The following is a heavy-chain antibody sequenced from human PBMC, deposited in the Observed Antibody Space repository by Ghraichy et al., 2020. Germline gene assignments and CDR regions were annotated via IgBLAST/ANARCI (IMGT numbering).Heavy chain of an antibody. CDR3: ARLGAASSSSSDY. Sequence: ASVKVSCKTSDYILNRCGITCEQHAPGLGLEWMGWISGYNGDTNYAQKLRGRVTMTTDTSTSTAYMELRSLRSDDTAMYYCARLGAASSSSSDYWCQGTLVT. V-gene: IGHV1-18*01. CDR2: ISGYNGDT. CDR1: DYILNRCG. D-gene: IGHD6-25*01. J-gene: IGHJ4*02.